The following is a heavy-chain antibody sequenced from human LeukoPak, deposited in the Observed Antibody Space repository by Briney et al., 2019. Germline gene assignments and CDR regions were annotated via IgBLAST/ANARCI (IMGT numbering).Heavy chain of an antibody. CDR1: GDSMSHYY. Sequence: SETLSLTCTVSGDSMSHYYWSWIRQAAGKGLECLGYIYYIGSTTYSPSLKSRVTISVDTSKSLFSLNLTSVTAADTGVYYCARRTTGLFDYWGLGTLVTVSS. CDR3: ARRTTGLFDY. D-gene: IGHD4-17*01. J-gene: IGHJ4*02. CDR2: IYYIGST. V-gene: IGHV4-59*08.